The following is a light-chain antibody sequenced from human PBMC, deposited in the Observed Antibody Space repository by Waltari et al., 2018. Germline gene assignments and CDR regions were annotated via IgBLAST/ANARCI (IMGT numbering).Light chain of an antibody. CDR2: DAS. V-gene: IGKV3-20*01. J-gene: IGKJ1*01. CDR3: QKYGTLPAT. CDR1: QSVSRT. Sequence: EIVLTQSPGTLSLSPGARATLPCRASQSVSRTLAWYQQKPGQAPRLLIYDASSRAAGIPDRFSGSGSGTDFSLTISRLEPEDFGVYYCQKYGTLPATFGQGTKVEI.